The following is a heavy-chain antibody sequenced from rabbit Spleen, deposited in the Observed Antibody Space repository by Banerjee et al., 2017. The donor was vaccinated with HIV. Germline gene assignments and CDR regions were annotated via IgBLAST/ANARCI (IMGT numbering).Heavy chain of an antibody. J-gene: IGHJ6*01. CDR3: ARTGSSWSLNL. D-gene: IGHD8-1*01. V-gene: IGHV1S47*01. Sequence: QEQLVESGGGLVQPGGSLKLSCTASGFDFSNYGVTWVRQAPGKGLEWIGYIEPIFGNTYYASWVNGRFTISSHNAQNTLYLQLSSLTVADTATYFCARTGSSWSLNLWGQGTLVTVS. CDR2: IEPIFGNT. CDR1: GFDFSNYG.